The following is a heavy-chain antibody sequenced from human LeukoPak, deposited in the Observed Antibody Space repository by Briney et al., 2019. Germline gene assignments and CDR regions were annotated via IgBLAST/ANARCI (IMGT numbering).Heavy chain of an antibody. V-gene: IGHV3-43*02. CDR2: ISGDGGST. D-gene: IGHD6-19*01. Sequence: PGGSLRLSCAASGFTFDDYAMHWVRQTPGKGLEWVSLISGDGGSTYFADSVKGRFTVSRDNSKNSPYLQMNSLRPEDTALYYCAKVPSSASGWYRFDYWGQGTLVTVSS. CDR1: GFTFDDYA. J-gene: IGHJ4*02. CDR3: AKVPSSASGWYRFDY.